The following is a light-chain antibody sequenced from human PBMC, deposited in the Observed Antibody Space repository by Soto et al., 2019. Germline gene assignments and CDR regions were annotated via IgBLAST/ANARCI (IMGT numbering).Light chain of an antibody. CDR2: EVN. Sequence: QSALTQPASVSGSPGQSITISCTGTSSDVGGYKFVSWYQQHPGKAPKLMIYEVNNRPSGVSNRFSGSKSGNKASLTISGLQTEDEADYYCSSYTRSATWVFGGGTKLTVL. V-gene: IGLV2-14*01. J-gene: IGLJ3*02. CDR1: SSDVGGYKF. CDR3: SSYTRSATWV.